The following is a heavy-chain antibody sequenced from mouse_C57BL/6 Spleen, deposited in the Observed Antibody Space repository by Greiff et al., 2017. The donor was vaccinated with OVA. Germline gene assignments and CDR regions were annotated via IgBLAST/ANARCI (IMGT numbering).Heavy chain of an antibody. D-gene: IGHD1-1*01. Sequence: VQLQQSGAELVRPGTSVKVSCKASGYAFTNYLIEWVKQRPGQGLEWIGVINPGSGGTNYNEKFKGKATLTADKSSSTAYMQLSSLTSEDSAVYFCARRGDDGSSSAGFADWGQGTLVTVSA. CDR3: ARRGDDGSSSAGFAD. J-gene: IGHJ3*01. CDR1: GYAFTNYL. CDR2: INPGSGGT. V-gene: IGHV1-54*01.